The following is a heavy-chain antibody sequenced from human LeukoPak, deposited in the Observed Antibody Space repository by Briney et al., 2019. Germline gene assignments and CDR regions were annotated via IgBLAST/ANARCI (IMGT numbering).Heavy chain of an antibody. D-gene: IGHD3-10*01. CDR2: IYSGGRT. J-gene: IGHJ4*02. CDR3: ARAPTYGPGSSFDY. Sequence: GGSLRLSCAASGLTFSNYSMNWVRQAPGKGLEWVSVIYSGGRTYFADSVKGRFTISRDNAKNSLYLQMNSLRAEDTAVYYCARAPTYGPGSSFDYWGQGTLVTVSS. V-gene: IGHV3-53*01. CDR1: GLTFSNYS.